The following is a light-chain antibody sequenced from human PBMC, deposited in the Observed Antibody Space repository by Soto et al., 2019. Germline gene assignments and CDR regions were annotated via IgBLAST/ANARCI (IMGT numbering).Light chain of an antibody. V-gene: IGKV3-11*01. CDR2: DAS. CDR3: QQRFTWHGLT. Sequence: EIVLTQSPATLSLSPGERATLSGRASQSVNTFLAWYQQKPGQAPRLLISDASNRATGIPARFSGSGSGTDFTLTISSLEPEDFAVYYCQQRFTWHGLTFGGGTKVEIK. CDR1: QSVNTF. J-gene: IGKJ4*01.